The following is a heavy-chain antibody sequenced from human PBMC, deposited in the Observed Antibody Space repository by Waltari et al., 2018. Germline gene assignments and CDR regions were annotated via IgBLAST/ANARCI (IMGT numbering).Heavy chain of an antibody. CDR3: ARRQLGGPLDP. CDR2: LIPIFGSP. V-gene: IGHV1-69*12. Sequence: QVHLVRSGAEVKKHGSSVKVSCKESGGTFGRYAITWVRQAPGQGREWMGGLIPIFGSPNYAQRFQGRVTITADESTSTVYMELSSLKSEDTALYFCARRQLGGPLDPWGQGTLVTVSS. D-gene: IGHD1-1*01. CDR1: GGTFGRYA. J-gene: IGHJ5*02.